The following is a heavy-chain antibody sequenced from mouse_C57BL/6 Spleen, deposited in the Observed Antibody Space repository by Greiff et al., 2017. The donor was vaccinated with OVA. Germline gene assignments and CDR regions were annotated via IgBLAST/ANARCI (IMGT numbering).Heavy chain of an antibody. CDR3: ATSDDYPFDY. D-gene: IGHD2-4*01. V-gene: IGHV1-39*01. Sequence: EVQLQQSGPELVKPGASVKITCTASGYSFTDDNMNWVKQSNGKSLEWIGVINPNYGTTSYNQKFKCKATLTVDQSSSTAYMQLNSLTSEDSAVYCCATSDDYPFDYWGQGTTLTVSS. CDR2: INPNYGTT. J-gene: IGHJ2*01. CDR1: GYSFTDDN.